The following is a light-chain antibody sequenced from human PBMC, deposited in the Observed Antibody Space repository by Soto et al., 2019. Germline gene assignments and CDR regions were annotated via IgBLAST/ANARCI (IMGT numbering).Light chain of an antibody. V-gene: IGKV3-11*01. J-gene: IGKJ5*01. CDR2: DAS. CDR1: QSVGSY. CDR3: QQRRDSIT. Sequence: EIVLTQSPVTLSLSPGEKDTLSCRASQSVGSYLAWLQQKPGQAPRLLIYDASKRATGIPGRFSGSGSGTDFFLTISSLEPEDFAVYYCQQRRDSITFGQGTRLEIK.